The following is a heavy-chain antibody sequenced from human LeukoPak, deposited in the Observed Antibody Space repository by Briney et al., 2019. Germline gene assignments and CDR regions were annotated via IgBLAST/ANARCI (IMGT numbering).Heavy chain of an antibody. D-gene: IGHD6-13*01. Sequence: SETLSLTCTVSGGSISSYYWSWIRQPAGKGLEWIGRIYTSGSTNYNPSLKSRVSISVDTSQNQFSLTLTSVTAADTAVYYCARLTPGVAAAAILDFWGQGTLVTVSS. CDR3: ARLTPGVAAAAILDF. CDR2: IYTSGST. V-gene: IGHV4-4*07. J-gene: IGHJ4*02. CDR1: GGSISSYY.